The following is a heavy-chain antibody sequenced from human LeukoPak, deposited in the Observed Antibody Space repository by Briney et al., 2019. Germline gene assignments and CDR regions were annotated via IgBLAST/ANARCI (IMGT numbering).Heavy chain of an antibody. CDR2: INAGNGNT. CDR3: ARDRGSIVVVPAAMPSGPLRP. Sequence: ASVKVSCKASGYIFTSYAMHWVRQAPGQRLEWMGWINAGNGNTKYSQKFQGRVTITRDTSASTAYMELSSLRSEDTAVYYCARDRGSIVVVPAAMPSGPLRPWGQGTLVTVSS. D-gene: IGHD2-2*01. CDR1: GYIFTSYA. J-gene: IGHJ5*02. V-gene: IGHV1-3*01.